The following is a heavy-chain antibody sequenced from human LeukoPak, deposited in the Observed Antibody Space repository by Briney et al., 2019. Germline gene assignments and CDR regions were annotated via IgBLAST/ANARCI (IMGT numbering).Heavy chain of an antibody. Sequence: GASVKVSCKASGYTFTSYGISWVRQAPGQGLEWMGWISAYNGNTNYAQKLQGKVTMTTDTSTSTAYMELRSLRSDDTAVYYCARVREIVGATNWFDPWGQGTLVTVSS. CDR3: ARVREIVGATNWFDP. CDR1: GYTFTSYG. CDR2: ISAYNGNT. V-gene: IGHV1-18*01. D-gene: IGHD1-26*01. J-gene: IGHJ5*02.